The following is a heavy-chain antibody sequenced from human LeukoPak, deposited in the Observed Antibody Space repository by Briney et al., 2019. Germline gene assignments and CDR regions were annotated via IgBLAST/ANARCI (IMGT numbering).Heavy chain of an antibody. Sequence: GRSLRLSCAASGFTFSSYAMHWVRQAPGKGLEWVAVISYDGSNKYHADSVKGRFTISRDNSKNTLYLQMNSLRAEDTAVYYCARDTQWLVRGHFDYWGQGTLVTVSS. CDR3: ARDTQWLVRGHFDY. V-gene: IGHV3-30*04. D-gene: IGHD6-19*01. CDR2: ISYDGSNK. J-gene: IGHJ4*02. CDR1: GFTFSSYA.